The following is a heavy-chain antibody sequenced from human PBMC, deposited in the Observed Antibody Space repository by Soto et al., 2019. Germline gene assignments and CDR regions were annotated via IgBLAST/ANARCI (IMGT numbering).Heavy chain of an antibody. Sequence: EVQLVESGGGLVQPGGSLRVSCAASGFTFSSYWMSWVRQAPGKGLEWVANIKQDGSERYYVDSVKGRFTISRDNAKNSLYLQMNSLRAEDTAVYYFAIHPGNHAFDIWGQGTMVTVSS. J-gene: IGHJ3*02. V-gene: IGHV3-7*01. CDR2: IKQDGSER. CDR1: GFTFSSYW. CDR3: AIHPGNHAFDI.